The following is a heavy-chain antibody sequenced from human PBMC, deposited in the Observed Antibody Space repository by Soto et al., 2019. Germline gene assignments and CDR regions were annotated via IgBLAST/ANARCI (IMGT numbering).Heavy chain of an antibody. D-gene: IGHD3-10*01. CDR2: IWHDGSNK. J-gene: IGHJ4*02. Sequence: QVQLVESGGGVVQPGRSLRLSCAASGFTFSSYGMHWVRQAPGKGLEWVAIIWHDGSNKYYADSVKGRFTLSRDNSRNTLYLQMDSLTSEDTAVYYCVKDEHASGTFFFDFWGQGTLVTVSS. CDR1: GFTFSSYG. V-gene: IGHV3-33*06. CDR3: VKDEHASGTFFFDF.